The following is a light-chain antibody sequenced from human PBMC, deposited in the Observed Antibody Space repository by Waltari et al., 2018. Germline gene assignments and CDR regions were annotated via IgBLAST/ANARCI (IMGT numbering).Light chain of an antibody. Sequence: EIVMTQSPATLSVSPGERATLSCRASQSVTTNLGWYQQKPGQAPRLLIYGASTRATDIPARFSGSGSGTECTLTITSLQSEDFAIYYCQQYSDWPLTFGGGTKVEIK. V-gene: IGKV3-15*01. CDR3: QQYSDWPLT. CDR2: GAS. J-gene: IGKJ4*01. CDR1: QSVTTN.